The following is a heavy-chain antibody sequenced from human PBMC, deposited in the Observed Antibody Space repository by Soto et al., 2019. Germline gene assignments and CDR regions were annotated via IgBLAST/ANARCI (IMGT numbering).Heavy chain of an antibody. Sequence: VGSLRLSCAASGFTFSKYGMHWVRQAPGKGLEWVALIWNDGIRKVYVDSVKGRFTISRDNSKNTLDLRMNNLRDEDTAVYYCARDDDNDANALDYWGPGTLVTVSS. CDR3: ARDDDNDANALDY. J-gene: IGHJ4*02. CDR2: IWNDGIRK. CDR1: GFTFSKYG. V-gene: IGHV3-33*01.